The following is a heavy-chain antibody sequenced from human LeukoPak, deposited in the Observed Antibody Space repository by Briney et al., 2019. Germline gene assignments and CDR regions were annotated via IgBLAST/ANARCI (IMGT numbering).Heavy chain of an antibody. Sequence: PSETLSLTCAVYGGSFSGYYWSWIRQPPGKGLEWVSSISSSSSYIYYADSVKGRFTISRDNAKNSLYLQMNSLRAEDTAVYYCARDHDILTGPAYYFDYWGQGTLVTVSS. J-gene: IGHJ4*02. CDR2: ISSSSSYI. CDR1: GGSFSGYY. V-gene: IGHV3-21*01. D-gene: IGHD3-9*01. CDR3: ARDHDILTGPAYYFDY.